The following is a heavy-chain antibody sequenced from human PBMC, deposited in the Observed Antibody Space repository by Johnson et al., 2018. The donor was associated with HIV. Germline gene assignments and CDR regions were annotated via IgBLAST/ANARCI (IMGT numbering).Heavy chain of an antibody. D-gene: IGHD1-26*01. Sequence: VQLVESGGGLVQPGGSLRLSCAASGFTFSSYAMHWVRQAPGKGLEYVSAISSNGGSTYYANSVKGRFTSSRDNSKNTLYLQMNSLSAEDTAVYYCAKPLVGATRDDAFDVWGQGTMVTVSS. J-gene: IGHJ3*01. CDR1: GFTFSSYA. V-gene: IGHV3-64*01. CDR2: ISSNGGST. CDR3: AKPLVGATRDDAFDV.